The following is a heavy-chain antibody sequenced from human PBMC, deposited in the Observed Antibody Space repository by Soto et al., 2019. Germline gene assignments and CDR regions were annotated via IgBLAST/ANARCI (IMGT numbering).Heavy chain of an antibody. J-gene: IGHJ4*02. Sequence: GGSLRLSCAASGFTFSSYGMHWVRQAPGKGLEWVAVISYDGSNKYYADSVKGRFTISRDNSKNTLYLQMNSLRAEDTAVYYCAKPNPNCSGGSCYSALDYWGQGTLVTVSS. V-gene: IGHV3-30*18. CDR1: GFTFSSYG. D-gene: IGHD2-15*01. CDR3: AKPNPNCSGGSCYSALDY. CDR2: ISYDGSNK.